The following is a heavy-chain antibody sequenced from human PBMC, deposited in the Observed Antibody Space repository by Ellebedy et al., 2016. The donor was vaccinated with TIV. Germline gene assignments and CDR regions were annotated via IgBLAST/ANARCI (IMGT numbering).Heavy chain of an antibody. J-gene: IGHJ3*02. D-gene: IGHD4-17*01. CDR3: ATDGSYGDYRSPAHAFVI. Sequence: GGSLRLSCTASGFTFTPYSMNWVRQAPGKGLEWISYISGSTITSYYADSVKGRFTISRDNAKNSLYLQMNSLRAEDTSVYYCATDGSYGDYRSPAHAFVIWGQGTMVTVSS. CDR1: GFTFTPYS. CDR2: ISGSTITS. V-gene: IGHV3-48*04.